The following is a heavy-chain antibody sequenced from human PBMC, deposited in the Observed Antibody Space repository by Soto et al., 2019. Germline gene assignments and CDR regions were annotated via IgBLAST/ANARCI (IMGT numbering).Heavy chain of an antibody. CDR2: INAGNGNT. J-gene: IGHJ6*03. CDR1: GYTFTSYA. Sequence: EASVKVSCKASGYTFTSYAMHWVRQAPGQRLEWMGWINAGNGNTKYSQKFQGRVTITGDTSASTAYMELSSLRSEDTAVYYCARDGKSSVGDYYYYYYMDVWGKGTTVTVSS. V-gene: IGHV1-3*01. CDR3: ARDGKSSVGDYYYYYYMDV. D-gene: IGHD3-10*01.